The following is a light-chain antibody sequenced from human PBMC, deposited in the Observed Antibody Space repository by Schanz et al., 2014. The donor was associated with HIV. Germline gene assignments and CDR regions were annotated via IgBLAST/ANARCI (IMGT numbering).Light chain of an antibody. Sequence: VVLTQSPGTLSLSAGERATLSCRASQVIDSNYFGWYQQRPGQAPRLLIFGASNRATGIPDRFSGGESGTDFTLTISRVEPEDYAVYYCQQYGSSPWTFGQGTRVDVK. CDR3: QQYGSSPWT. CDR2: GAS. J-gene: IGKJ1*01. V-gene: IGKV3-20*01. CDR1: QVIDSNY.